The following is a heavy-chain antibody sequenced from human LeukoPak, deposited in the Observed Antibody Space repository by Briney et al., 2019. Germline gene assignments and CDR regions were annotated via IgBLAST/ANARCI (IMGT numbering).Heavy chain of an antibody. V-gene: IGHV4-59*08. D-gene: IGHD2-15*01. CDR1: GGSISSYY. CDR3: ARQDCSGGSCYFQH. CDR2: IYYSGST. J-gene: IGHJ1*01. Sequence: SETLSLTCTVSGGSISSYYWSWIRQPPGKGLEWIGYIYYSGSTNYNPSLKSRATISVDTSKNQFSLKLSSVTAADTAVYYCARQDCSGGSCYFQHWGQGTLVTVSS.